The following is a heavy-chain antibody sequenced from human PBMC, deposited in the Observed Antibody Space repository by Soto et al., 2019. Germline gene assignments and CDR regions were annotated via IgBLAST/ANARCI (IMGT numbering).Heavy chain of an antibody. CDR1: GYSFTSYW. J-gene: IGHJ4*02. D-gene: IGHD3-22*01. V-gene: IGHV5-51*01. CDR3: ARLVSTFPGSSGLSKAYFDY. Sequence: GESLKISCKGSGYSFTSYWIGWVRQMPGKGLEWMGIIYPGDSDTRYSPSFQGQVTISADKSISTAYLQWSSLKASDTAMYYCARLVSTFPGSSGLSKAYFDYWGQGTLVTVSS. CDR2: IYPGDSDT.